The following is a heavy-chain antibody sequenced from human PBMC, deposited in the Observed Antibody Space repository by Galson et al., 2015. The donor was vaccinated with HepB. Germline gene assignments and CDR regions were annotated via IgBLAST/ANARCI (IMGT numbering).Heavy chain of an antibody. CDR1: GYTLTELS. CDR3: ATWVVVAAIPGCFDY. Sequence: SVKVSCKVSGYTLTELSMHWVRQAPGKGLEWMGGFDPEDGETIYAQKFQGRVTMTEDTSTDTAYMELSSLRSEDTAVYYCATWVVVAAIPGCFDYWGQGTLVTVSS. D-gene: IGHD2-15*01. CDR2: FDPEDGET. J-gene: IGHJ4*02. V-gene: IGHV1-24*01.